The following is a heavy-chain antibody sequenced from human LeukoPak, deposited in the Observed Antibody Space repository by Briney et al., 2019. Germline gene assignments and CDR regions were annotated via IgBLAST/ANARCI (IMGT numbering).Heavy chain of an antibody. CDR1: GYRFSSYW. J-gene: IGHJ5*02. D-gene: IGHD2-2*01. CDR2: IYPGDSDT. CDR3: ARGPIVVVPAADTIWFDP. V-gene: IGHV5-51*01. Sequence: GESLKISCKGSGYRFSSYWIGWVRQMPGKVLEWMGIIYPGDSDTRYSPSFQGQVTLSADKSINTAYLQWSSLKASDTAIYYCARGPIVVVPAADTIWFDPWGQGTLVTVSS.